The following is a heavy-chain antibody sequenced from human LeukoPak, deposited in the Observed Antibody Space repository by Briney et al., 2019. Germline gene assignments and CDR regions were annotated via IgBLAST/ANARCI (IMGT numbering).Heavy chain of an antibody. D-gene: IGHD4-11*01. V-gene: IGHV3-11*04. CDR2: ISSSGSTI. CDR1: GFTFSDYY. J-gene: IGHJ4*02. CDR3: TRVKGLAADSNYNY. Sequence: GGSLRLSCAASGFTFSDYYMSWIRQAPGKGLEWVSYISSSGSTIYYADSVKGRFTISRDNAKNSLYLQMNSLRAEDTAVYYFTRVKGLAADSNYNYWGQGTLVTVSS.